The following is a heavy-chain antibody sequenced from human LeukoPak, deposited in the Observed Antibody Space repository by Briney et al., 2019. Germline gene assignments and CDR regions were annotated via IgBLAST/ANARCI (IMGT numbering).Heavy chain of an antibody. D-gene: IGHD3-10*01. J-gene: IGHJ4*02. V-gene: IGHV1-2*02. CDR3: ARDPELLWFGELNLGDY. Sequence: GASVKVSCKASGYTFTGYYMHWVRQAPGQGLEWMGWINPNSGGTNYAQKFQGRVTMTRDTSISTAYMELSRLRSDDTAVYYCARDPELLWFGELNLGDYWGQGTLVTVSS. CDR2: INPNSGGT. CDR1: GYTFTGYY.